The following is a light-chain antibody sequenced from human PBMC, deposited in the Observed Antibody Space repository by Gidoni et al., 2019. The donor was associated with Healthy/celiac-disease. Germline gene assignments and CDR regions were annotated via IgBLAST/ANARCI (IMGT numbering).Light chain of an antibody. CDR2: GAS. Sequence: PATLSVSPGERPTLSCRASQSVSSNLAWYQQKPGQAPRLLIYGASTRATGIPARFSGSGSGTEFTLTISSLQSEDFAVYYCQQYNNWPMCSFGQGTKLEIK. CDR3: QQYNNWPMCS. J-gene: IGKJ2*04. V-gene: IGKV3-15*01. CDR1: QSVSSN.